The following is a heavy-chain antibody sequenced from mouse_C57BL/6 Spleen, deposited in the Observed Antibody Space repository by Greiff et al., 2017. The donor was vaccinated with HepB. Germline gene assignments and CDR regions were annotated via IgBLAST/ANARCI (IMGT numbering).Heavy chain of an antibody. CDR3: AREGWDARFAY. J-gene: IGHJ3*01. CDR2: IYPRSGNT. V-gene: IGHV1-81*01. Sequence: VQLQQSGAELARPGASVKLSCKASGYTFTSYGISWVKQRTGQGLEWIGEIYPRSGNTYYNEKFKGTATMTADKSSRPAYMELRSLTSEDSAVYFCAREGWDARFAYWGQGTLVTVSA. CDR1: GYTFTSYG. D-gene: IGHD3-3*01.